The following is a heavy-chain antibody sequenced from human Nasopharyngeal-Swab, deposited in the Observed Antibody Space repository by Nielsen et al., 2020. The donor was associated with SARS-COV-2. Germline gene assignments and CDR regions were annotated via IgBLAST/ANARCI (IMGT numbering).Heavy chain of an antibody. CDR2: IYYSGST. Sequence: RQAPGKGLEWIGYIYYSGSTYYNPSLKSRVTISVDTSKNQFSLKLGSVTAADTAVYYCARVGLGRITIFGVVTRGGFDPWGQGTLVTVSS. J-gene: IGHJ5*02. V-gene: IGHV4-31*02. D-gene: IGHD3-3*01. CDR3: ARVGLGRITIFGVVTRGGFDP.